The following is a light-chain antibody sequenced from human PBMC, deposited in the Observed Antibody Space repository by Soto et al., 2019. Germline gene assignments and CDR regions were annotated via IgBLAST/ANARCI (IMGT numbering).Light chain of an antibody. J-gene: IGLJ2*01. CDR1: SSDIGSYNL. CDR2: EGT. V-gene: IGLV2-23*01. CDR3: CSYAGSSTYVV. Sequence: QSVLTQPASASGSPGKSITLSCTGTSSDIGSYNLVSWYQQHPGKAPKLMIYEGTKRPSGVSNRFSGSKSGNTASRTISGLQAEDEADYYSCSYAGSSTYVVFGGGTKVTVL.